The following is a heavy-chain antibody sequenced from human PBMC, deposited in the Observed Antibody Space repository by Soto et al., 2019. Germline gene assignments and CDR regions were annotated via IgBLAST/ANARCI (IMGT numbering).Heavy chain of an antibody. CDR3: AKDWRTTVASPEYFQH. CDR1: GFTFSSYW. V-gene: IGHV3-23*01. J-gene: IGHJ1*01. D-gene: IGHD4-17*01. CDR2: ISGSGDIT. Sequence: PGESLKISCAASGFTFSSYWMSWVRQAPGKGLEWVSAISGSGDITYYADSVKGRFTISRDNSKDTLYLQMDSLRAEDTAIYYCAKDWRTTVASPEYFQHWGQGTLVTVSS.